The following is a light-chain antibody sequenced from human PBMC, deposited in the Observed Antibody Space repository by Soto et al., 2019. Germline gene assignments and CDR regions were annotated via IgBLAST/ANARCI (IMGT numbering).Light chain of an antibody. CDR1: QSFTSN. Sequence: EIFMTQVPCSLCVSPVEGVTLSCRDRQSFTSNLAWYQRKPGQAPRLLIYGASTRATGIPDRFSGSGSGTEFTLTISSLQSEDLAVYYCQQYNNWPRTFGQGTRLEIK. CDR2: GAS. CDR3: QQYNNWPRT. J-gene: IGKJ5*01. V-gene: IGKV3-15*01.